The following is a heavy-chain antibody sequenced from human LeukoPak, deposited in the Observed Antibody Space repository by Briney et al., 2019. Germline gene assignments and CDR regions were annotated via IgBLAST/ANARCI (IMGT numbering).Heavy chain of an antibody. CDR1: GFIFSSYW. Sequence: GGPLRLSCAASGFIFSSYWMHWVRQAPGKGLVWVSRINSDGSSASYADSVKGRFTISRDNAKNTLYLQMNSLRAEDTAVYYCAREVGETYYYDSSGYYYDYWGQGTLVTVSS. CDR3: AREVGETYYYDSSGYYYDY. V-gene: IGHV3-74*01. D-gene: IGHD3-22*01. CDR2: INSDGSSA. J-gene: IGHJ4*02.